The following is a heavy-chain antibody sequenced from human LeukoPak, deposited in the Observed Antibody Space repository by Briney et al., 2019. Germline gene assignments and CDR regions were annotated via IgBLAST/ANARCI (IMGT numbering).Heavy chain of an antibody. CDR3: ARGPRITIFGVVMANDAFDI. CDR1: GYTLTGYY. Sequence: GASVKVSCKASGYTLTGYYMHWVRQAPGQGLEWMGWINPNSGGTNYAQKFQGRVTMTRDTSSSTAYMELSRLRFDDTVVYYCARGPRITIFGVVMANDAFDIWGQGTMVTVSS. CDR2: INPNSGGT. V-gene: IGHV1-2*02. D-gene: IGHD3-3*01. J-gene: IGHJ3*02.